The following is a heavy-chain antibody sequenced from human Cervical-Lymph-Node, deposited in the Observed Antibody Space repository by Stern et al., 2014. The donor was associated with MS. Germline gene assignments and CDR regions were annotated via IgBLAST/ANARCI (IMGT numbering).Heavy chain of an antibody. CDR3: ARERGRAGPAMADY. CDR1: GYSFTGNY. Sequence: MQLVESGAEVKKPGASVKVSCKAAGYSFTGNYIHWLRQAPGQGLEWMGRINPNSGDSNYALKFQGRVTMTRDTSISTAYMNLNRLGIDDTAVYYCARERGRAGPAMADYWGQGTLVTVSS. V-gene: IGHV1-2*06. CDR2: INPNSGDS. D-gene: IGHD5-18*01. J-gene: IGHJ4*02.